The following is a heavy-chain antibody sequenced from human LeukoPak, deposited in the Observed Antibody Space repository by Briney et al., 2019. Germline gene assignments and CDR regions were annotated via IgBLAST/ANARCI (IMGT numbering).Heavy chain of an antibody. Sequence: PGGSLRLSCSASGFTFSSYAMHWVRQAPGKGLEYVSAISSNGGSTYYADSVKGRFTISRDNSKNTLYLQMSSLRAEDTAVYCCVKDVEYYDSSGYYLGYFQHWGQGTLVTVSS. J-gene: IGHJ1*01. V-gene: IGHV3-64D*06. D-gene: IGHD3-22*01. CDR2: ISSNGGST. CDR1: GFTFSSYA. CDR3: VKDVEYYDSSGYYLGYFQH.